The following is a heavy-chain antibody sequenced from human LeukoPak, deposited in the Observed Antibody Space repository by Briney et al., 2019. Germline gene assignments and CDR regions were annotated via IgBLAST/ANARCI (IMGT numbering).Heavy chain of an antibody. CDR3: AKDPLGFSTRAPCRYLDS. CDR1: VFTFSNYG. D-gene: IGHD2-8*01. CDR2: IWYDGSNR. V-gene: IGHV3-33*06. J-gene: IGHJ4*02. Sequence: GGSLGLSCAASVFTFSNYGMHWVRQAPAKGLEWVAVIWYDGSNRYYADSVKGRFTISRHNSDKQLFLQMSSLRTEHTSVYYCAKDPLGFSTRAPCRYLDSWGQGTLVTVSS.